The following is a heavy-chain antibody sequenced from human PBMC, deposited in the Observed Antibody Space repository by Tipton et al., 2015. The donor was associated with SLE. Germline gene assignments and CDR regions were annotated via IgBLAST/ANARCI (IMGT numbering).Heavy chain of an antibody. CDR2: IITVFGTIT. V-gene: IGHV1-69*01. CDR3: ARGLRIIKHLDYMDV. Sequence: QLVQSGAEVKKPGSSVKVSCKASGGTFRNYAFSWVRQAPGQGLEWMGGIITVFGTITNYAQKFHGRVTITADESTSTAYMELRSLRSDDTAVYYCARGLRIIKHLDYMDVWGKGTTVTVSS. J-gene: IGHJ6*03. CDR1: GGTFRNYA. D-gene: IGHD3-16*01.